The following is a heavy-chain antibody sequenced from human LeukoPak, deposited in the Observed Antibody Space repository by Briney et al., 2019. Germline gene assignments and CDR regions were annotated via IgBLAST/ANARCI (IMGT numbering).Heavy chain of an antibody. CDR2: ISYDGSNK. Sequence: GGSLRLSCAASGFTFSSYGMHWVRQAPGKGLEWVAVISYDGSNKYYADSVKGRFTISRDNSKNTLYLQMNSLRAEDTAVYYCAKDRYSGGWYLGYFDYWGQGTLVTVSS. V-gene: IGHV3-30*18. J-gene: IGHJ4*02. CDR3: AKDRYSGGWYLGYFDY. D-gene: IGHD6-19*01. CDR1: GFTFSSYG.